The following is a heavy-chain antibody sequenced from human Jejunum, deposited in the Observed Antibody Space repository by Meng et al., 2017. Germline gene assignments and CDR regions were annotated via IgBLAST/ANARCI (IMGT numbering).Heavy chain of an antibody. V-gene: IGHV4-4*07. J-gene: IGHJ4*02. CDR3: VRGFYHSSGYYLDS. Sequence: ESGPGLVKASETLSLTCTVSGGSISSYYWTWIRQPAGKGLEWIGRIHTTDSSNYYPSLQNRVTMSVDTSKNQVSLKVSSVTAADTAVYYCVRGFYHSSGYYLDSWGQGTLVTVSS. CDR1: GGSISSYY. D-gene: IGHD3-22*01. CDR2: IHTTDSS.